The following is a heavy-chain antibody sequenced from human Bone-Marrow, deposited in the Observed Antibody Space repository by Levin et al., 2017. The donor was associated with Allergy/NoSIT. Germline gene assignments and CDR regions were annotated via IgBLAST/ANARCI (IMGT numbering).Heavy chain of an antibody. D-gene: IGHD4-23*01. CDR1: GGSITSGGYY. CDR2: VYYSGST. CDR3: ARDSVVTPDAFDI. V-gene: IGHV4-31*03. Sequence: LRLSCTVSGGSITSGGYYWTWIRQHPGTGLEWIGYVYYSGSTYYSPSLKSRVTISVETSKIQFSLKLSSVTAADTAVYYCARDSVVTPDAFDIWGQGTMVTVSS. J-gene: IGHJ3*02.